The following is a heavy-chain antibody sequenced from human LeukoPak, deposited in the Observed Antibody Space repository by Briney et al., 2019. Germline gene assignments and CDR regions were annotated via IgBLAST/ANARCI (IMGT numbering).Heavy chain of an antibody. Sequence: PGGSLRLSCAASGFTFSSYAMSWVRQAPGKGLKWVSTINVNGAGTYYADSVKGRFTISRDNAKNSLYLQMNSLRAEDTALYYCAKSGRYSGYDWHGPGVQGWFDPWGQGTLVTVSS. CDR2: INVNGAGT. CDR3: AKSGRYSGYDWHGPGVQGWFDP. D-gene: IGHD5-12*01. V-gene: IGHV3-23*01. J-gene: IGHJ5*02. CDR1: GFTFSSYA.